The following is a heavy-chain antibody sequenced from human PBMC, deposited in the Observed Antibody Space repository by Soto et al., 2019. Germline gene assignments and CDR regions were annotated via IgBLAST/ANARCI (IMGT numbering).Heavy chain of an antibody. CDR1: GGSISSYY. CDR3: ARDRANNWNRNWFDP. Sequence: KPSETLSLTCTVSGGSISSYYWSWIRQPAGKGLEWIGRIYTSGSTNYNPSLKSRVTMSVDTSKNQFSLKLSSVTAADTAVYYCARDRANNWNRNWFDPWGQGTMVTVYS. J-gene: IGHJ5*02. D-gene: IGHD1-20*01. CDR2: IYTSGST. V-gene: IGHV4-4*07.